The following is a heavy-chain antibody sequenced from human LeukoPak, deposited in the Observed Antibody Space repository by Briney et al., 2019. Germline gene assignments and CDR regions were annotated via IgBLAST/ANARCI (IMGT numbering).Heavy chain of an antibody. D-gene: IGHD1-14*01. CDR2: IFYTGGT. CDR1: DGSVNNYY. J-gene: IGHJ4*02. Sequence: SETLSLTCTVSDGSVNNYYWCCMRQPPGKGLEWSSYIFYTGGTDYNPSLKSRVTISIDTSKTQFSMKLISVTAADTATYYCARKPRQGPAYYFDYWGLGTLVAVSS. V-gene: IGHV4-59*02. CDR3: ARKPRQGPAYYFDY.